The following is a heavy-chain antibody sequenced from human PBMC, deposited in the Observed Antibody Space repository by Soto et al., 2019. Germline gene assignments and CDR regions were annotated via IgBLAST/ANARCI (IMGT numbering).Heavy chain of an antibody. CDR2: ISSSSSTI. CDR3: ARKALRCATSGMWSYYYYCYMDV. D-gene: IGHD4-17*01. Sequence: HPGGSLRLSCAASGFTFSSDSMNWVRQAPGKGLEWVSYISSSSSTIYYADSVKGRFTISRDNAKNSLYLQMNSLRAEDTAVYYCARKALRCATSGMWSYYYYCYMDVWGKGTTVTVSS. V-gene: IGHV3-48*01. CDR1: GFTFSSDS. J-gene: IGHJ6*03.